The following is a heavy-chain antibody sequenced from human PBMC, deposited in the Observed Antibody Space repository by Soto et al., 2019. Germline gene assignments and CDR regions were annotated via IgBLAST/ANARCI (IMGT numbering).Heavy chain of an antibody. J-gene: IGHJ4*02. D-gene: IGHD6-6*01. CDR3: ARDGSSSGRDFDD. CDR2: IKQDGSEK. Sequence: GGSLRLSCAASGFTFSSYWMSWVRQAPGKGLEWVANIKQDGSEKYYVDSVKGRFTISRDNAKNSLYLQMNSLRAEDTAVYYCARDGSSSGRDFDDSGQGTLVTVSS. CDR1: GFTFSSYW. V-gene: IGHV3-7*01.